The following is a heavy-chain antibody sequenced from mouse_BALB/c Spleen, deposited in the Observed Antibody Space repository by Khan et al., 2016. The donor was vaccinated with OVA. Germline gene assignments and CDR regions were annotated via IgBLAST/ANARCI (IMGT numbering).Heavy chain of an antibody. CDR3: ARGFYGGPFTC. J-gene: IGHJ3*01. CDR2: ISDGGSYT. CDR1: GFTFSDYY. D-gene: IGHD1-1*02. Sequence: EVELVESGGGLVKPGGSLTLSCAASGFTFSDYYMYWVRQTPAKRLEWVATISDGGSYTYYPDSVKGRFTISRDDVKNNLYLQMSRLKSEDTAMYYCARGFYGGPFTCWGQGTLVTVSA. V-gene: IGHV5-4*02.